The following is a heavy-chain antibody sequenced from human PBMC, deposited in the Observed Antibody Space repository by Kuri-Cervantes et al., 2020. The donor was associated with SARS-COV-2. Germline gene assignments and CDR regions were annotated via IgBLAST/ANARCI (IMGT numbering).Heavy chain of an antibody. D-gene: IGHD3-3*01. CDR1: GFTFSSYS. V-gene: IGHV3-48*01. CDR3: AKDPTGSVWSGYYNY. J-gene: IGHJ4*02. Sequence: GESLKISCAASGFTFSSYSMNWVRQAPGKGLEWVSYISSSRTTIYYADSVKGRFTISRDNAKNSLYLQMNSLRAEDTAVYYCAKDPTGSVWSGYYNYWGQGTLVTVSS. CDR2: ISSSRTTI.